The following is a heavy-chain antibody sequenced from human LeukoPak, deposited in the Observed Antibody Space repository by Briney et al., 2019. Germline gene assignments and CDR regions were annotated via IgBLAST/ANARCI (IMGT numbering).Heavy chain of an antibody. J-gene: IGHJ3*02. CDR1: GYTFSDNY. V-gene: IGHV1-2*02. Sequence: ASVKVSCKASGYTFSDNYIHWVRQAPGQGLEWMGWINPHSGGTNYGENFQGRVTLTRDTSISTAYMDLSSLISDDTVVYYCAREFMRVTAFNIWGQGTMVTVSS. CDR3: AREFMRVTAFNI. D-gene: IGHD2-21*02. CDR2: INPHSGGT.